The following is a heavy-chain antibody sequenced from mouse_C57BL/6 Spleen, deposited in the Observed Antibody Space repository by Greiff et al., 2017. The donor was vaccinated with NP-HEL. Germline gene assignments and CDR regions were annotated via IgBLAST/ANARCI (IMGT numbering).Heavy chain of an antibody. D-gene: IGHD1-1*01. CDR3: ARDYDGSSYYFDY. CDR1: GFTFSSYA. CDR2: ISDGGSYT. V-gene: IGHV5-4*01. J-gene: IGHJ2*01. Sequence: EVKLMESGGGLVKPGGSLKLSCAASGFTFSSYAMSWVRQTPEKRLEWVATISDGGSYTYYPHNVTGRFTISRDNAKNHLYLQMGHLKSEDTAMYYCARDYDGSSYYFDYWGQVTTLTVSS.